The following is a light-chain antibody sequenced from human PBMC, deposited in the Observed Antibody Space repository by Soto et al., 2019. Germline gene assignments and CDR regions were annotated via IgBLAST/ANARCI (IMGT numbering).Light chain of an antibody. J-gene: IGKJ1*01. CDR3: QQRSNWPRT. V-gene: IGKV3-11*01. Sequence: EIVLTQSPATLSLSPGERATLSCRASQSVSSYLAWYQQKPGQAPRLLIYDASNRATGIPARFSGSGSGTDFTLTISGLEPEDVAVYYCQQRSNWPRTFGQGTKVEIK. CDR1: QSVSSY. CDR2: DAS.